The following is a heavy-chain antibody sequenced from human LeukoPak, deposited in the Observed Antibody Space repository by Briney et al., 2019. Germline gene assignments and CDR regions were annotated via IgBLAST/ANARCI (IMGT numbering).Heavy chain of an antibody. CDR3: AGPSTVSRFAY. V-gene: IGHV4-39*01. J-gene: IGHJ4*02. CDR1: GGSISSSTYH. CDR2: IYRSGDT. Sequence: SETLSLTCSVSGGSISSSTYHWGWIRQPPGKGLEWIGSIYRSGDTYYNPSLESRVTISVDTSKNQFSLRLNSLTAADTAIYYCAGPSTVSRFAYWGQGTLVTVSS. D-gene: IGHD4-17*01.